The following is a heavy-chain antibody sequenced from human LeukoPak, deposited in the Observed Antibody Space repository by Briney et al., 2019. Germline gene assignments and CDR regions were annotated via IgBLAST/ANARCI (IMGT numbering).Heavy chain of an antibody. CDR2: IRYDGSNK. V-gene: IGHV3-30*02. D-gene: IGHD5-18*01. Sequence: PGGSLRLSCAASGFTFNTYWMTWVRQAPGEGLEWVAFIRYDGSNKYYADSVKGRFTISRDNSKNTLYLQMNSLRAEDTAVYYCAKDKIDTAMASPPDYWGQGTLVTVSS. J-gene: IGHJ4*02. CDR1: GFTFNTYW. CDR3: AKDKIDTAMASPPDY.